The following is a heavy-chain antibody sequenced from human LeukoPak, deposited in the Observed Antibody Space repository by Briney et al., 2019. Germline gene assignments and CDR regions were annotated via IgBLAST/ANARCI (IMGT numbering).Heavy chain of an antibody. CDR3: AKTKFNYDILTGFDY. J-gene: IGHJ4*02. V-gene: IGHV3-23*01. CDR1: GFTFSSYW. Sequence: GGSLRLSCAASGFTFSSYWMSWVRQAPGKGLEWVSAISGSGGSTYYADSVKGRFTISRDNSKNTLYLQMNSLRAEDTAVYYCAKTKFNYDILTGFDYWGQGTLVTVSS. D-gene: IGHD3-9*01. CDR2: ISGSGGST.